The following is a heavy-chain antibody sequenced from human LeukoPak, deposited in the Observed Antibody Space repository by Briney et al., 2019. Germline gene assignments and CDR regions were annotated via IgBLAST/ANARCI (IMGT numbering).Heavy chain of an antibody. CDR1: GFIFGDYG. Sequence: PWGSLRLSCTVSGFIFGDYGMTWVRQAPGQGLGWVSYISSSCSAIYYADSVKGRFTISRDNANNSLYLQMHSLRTDDTAVYYCAALSITMIGAVWGKGTTVTISS. CDR2: ISSSCSAI. CDR3: AALSITMIGAV. J-gene: IGHJ6*04. D-gene: IGHD3-10*02. V-gene: IGHV3-48*03.